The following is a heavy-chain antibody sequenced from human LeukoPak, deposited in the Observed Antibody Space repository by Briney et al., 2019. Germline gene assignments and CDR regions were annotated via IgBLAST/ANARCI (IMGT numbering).Heavy chain of an antibody. J-gene: IGHJ4*02. V-gene: IGHV3-23*01. Sequence: PGGPLTLFCAASGLTFSSYGMSWVRQARGEGLEWVSAISGSGGSTYYADSVKGRFTIPRDNSKNTLYLQMHSLRAEDTAVYYCAKALRKYYYDSSDYYYGRDWGQGTLVSVSS. D-gene: IGHD3-22*01. CDR2: ISGSGGST. CDR3: AKALRKYYYDSSDYYYGRD. CDR1: GLTFSSYG.